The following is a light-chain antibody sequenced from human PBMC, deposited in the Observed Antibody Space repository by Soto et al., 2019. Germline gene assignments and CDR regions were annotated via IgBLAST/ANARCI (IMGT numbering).Light chain of an antibody. CDR2: DTS. J-gene: IGLJ3*02. CDR1: TGTVTSGHL. Sequence: QAVVTQEASLTVSPGGTVTLTCGSSTGTVTSGHLPYWFQQKPGQAPRTLIYDTSDKHSWTPARFSGSLLGGKAALTLSGAQPEDEAEYYCLLFFGDIRGVFGGGTKLTVL. CDR3: LLFFGDIRGV. V-gene: IGLV7-46*01.